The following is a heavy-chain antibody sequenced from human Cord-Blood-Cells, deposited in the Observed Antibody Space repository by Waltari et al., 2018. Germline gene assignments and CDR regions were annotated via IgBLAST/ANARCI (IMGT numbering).Heavy chain of an antibody. Sequence: QVQLVQSGAEVKKPGSSVKVSCKASGGTFSSYAISWVRQAPGQGLEWMGGIIPIFGTANYAQKFQGRVTITADESTSTAYMELSSLRSEDTAVYYCARTGRGYCSGGSCYNWFDPWGQGTLVTVSS. D-gene: IGHD2-15*01. CDR1: GGTFSSYA. CDR2: IIPIFGTA. V-gene: IGHV1-69*01. CDR3: ARTGRGYCSGGSCYNWFDP. J-gene: IGHJ5*02.